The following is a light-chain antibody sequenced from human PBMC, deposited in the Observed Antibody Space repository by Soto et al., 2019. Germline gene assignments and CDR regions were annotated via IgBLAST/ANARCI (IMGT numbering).Light chain of an antibody. CDR1: QSISSTY. CDR2: GAS. CDR3: QQYGHIPFT. Sequence: EIVLTQSPGTLSLSPGERATLSCRASQSISSTYLGWYQQKPGQAPRLLISGASSRATGIPDRFSGSGSGTDFTLTITRLAPEDFAVYYCQQYGHIPFTFCPGTKVEI. J-gene: IGKJ3*01. V-gene: IGKV3-20*01.